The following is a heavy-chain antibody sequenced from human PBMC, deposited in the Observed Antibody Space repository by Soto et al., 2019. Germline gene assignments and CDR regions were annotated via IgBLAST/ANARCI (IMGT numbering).Heavy chain of an antibody. CDR2: ISKDGSNI. CDR3: ARQNQPQAGDYYSSGMDV. J-gene: IGHJ6*02. D-gene: IGHD2-2*01. V-gene: IGHV3-30-3*01. Sequence: QVHLAESGGGVVQPGRSLRLSCAASEFTFSTFAVHWVRQAPGKGLEWVAVISKDGSNIYYADSVKGRFTISRDNSKKTLYLQMRGLRAEDTAVYYYARQNQPQAGDYYSSGMDVWGQGTTVTVSS. CDR1: EFTFSTFA.